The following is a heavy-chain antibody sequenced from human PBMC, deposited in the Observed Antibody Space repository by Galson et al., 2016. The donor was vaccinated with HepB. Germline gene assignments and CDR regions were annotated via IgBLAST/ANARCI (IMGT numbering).Heavy chain of an antibody. J-gene: IGHJ4*02. D-gene: IGHD1-26*01. CDR1: GFAFSDFY. CDR2: ISNTNGHT. Sequence: SLRLSCAASGFAFSDFYMSRVRQAPGKGLEWVSYISNTNGHTTYADSVKGRFTISRDNAKNSLFLQMTSLRPDDTAVYYCARVRWDLTRLDYWGQGNLVTVFS. CDR3: ARVRWDLTRLDY. V-gene: IGHV3-11*06.